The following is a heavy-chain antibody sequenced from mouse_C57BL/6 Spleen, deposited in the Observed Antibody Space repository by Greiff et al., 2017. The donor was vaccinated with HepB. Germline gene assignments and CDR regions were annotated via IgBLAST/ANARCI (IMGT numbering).Heavy chain of an antibody. CDR1: GFTFSSYA. CDR2: ISDGGSYT. D-gene: IGHD1-1*01. Sequence: EVQRVESGGGLVKPGGSLKLSCAASGFTFSSYAMSWVRQTPEKRLEWVATISDGGSYTYYPDNVKGRFTISRDNAKNNLYLQMSHLKSEDTAMYYCARGGTVVAGNYFDYWGQGTTLTVSS. V-gene: IGHV5-4*01. CDR3: ARGGTVVAGNYFDY. J-gene: IGHJ2*01.